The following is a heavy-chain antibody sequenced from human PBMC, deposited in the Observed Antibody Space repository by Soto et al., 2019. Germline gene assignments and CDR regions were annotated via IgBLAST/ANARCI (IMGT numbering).Heavy chain of an antibody. CDR1: GFSLSTSGVG. Sequence: SGPTLVKPTQTLTLTCTLSGFSLSTSGVGVGWIRQTPGKDLEWLALIYWNDDKRDSPSLKSRLTITKDTSKNQVVHTMTNMDPVDTSTYYCAHLYDSSGDFDYWGQGTLVTVSS. CDR2: IYWNDDK. V-gene: IGHV2-5*01. J-gene: IGHJ4*02. CDR3: AHLYDSSGDFDY. D-gene: IGHD3-22*01.